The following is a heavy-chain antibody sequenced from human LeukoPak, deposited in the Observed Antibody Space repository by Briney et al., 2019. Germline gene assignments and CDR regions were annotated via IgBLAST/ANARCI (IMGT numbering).Heavy chain of an antibody. V-gene: IGHV4-34*01. CDR2: INHSGST. CDR3: ARVPKLLNHNWFDP. Sequence: PSETLSLTCAVYGGSFSGYYLSWIRQPPGKGLEWIGEINHSGSTNYNPYLRSRVTISVDTSKNQFSLKLSSVTAADTAVYYCARVPKLLNHNWFDPWGQGTLVTVSS. D-gene: IGHD1-14*01. CDR1: GGSFSGYY. J-gene: IGHJ5*02.